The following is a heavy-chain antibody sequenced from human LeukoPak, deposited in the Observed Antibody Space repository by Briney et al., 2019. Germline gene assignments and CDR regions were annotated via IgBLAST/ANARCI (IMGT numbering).Heavy chain of an antibody. J-gene: IGHJ4*02. CDR2: IGTIISST. CDR3: ARSVYDLRGQRLVPGLDY. CDR1: GFTFGSYE. V-gene: IGHV3-48*03. Sequence: GGSLRLSCAASGFTFGSYEMNWVRQAPGKGLEWVAYIGTIISSTYYADSVKGRFTVSRDDAKSSLYLQMSSLRAEDTAIYYCARSVYDLRGQRLVPGLDYWGQGTLVTVSS. D-gene: IGHD6-13*01.